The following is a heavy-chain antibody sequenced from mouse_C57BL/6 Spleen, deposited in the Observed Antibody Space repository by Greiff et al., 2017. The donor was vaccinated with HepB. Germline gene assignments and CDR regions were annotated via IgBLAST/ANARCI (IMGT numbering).Heavy chain of an antibody. CDR1: GYAFSSSW. Sequence: VQLQQSGPELVKPGASVKISCKASGYAFSSSWMNWVKQRPGKGLEWIGRIYPGDGDTNYNGKFKGKATLAEDKSSSKAYMQLSSLTSEDSAVYFCARSLITRVVADYWGQGTTLTVSS. V-gene: IGHV1-82*01. J-gene: IGHJ2*01. D-gene: IGHD1-1*01. CDR2: IYPGDGDT. CDR3: ARSLITRVVADY.